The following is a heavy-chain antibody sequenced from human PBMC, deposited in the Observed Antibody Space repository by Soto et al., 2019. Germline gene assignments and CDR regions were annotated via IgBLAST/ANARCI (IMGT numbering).Heavy chain of an antibody. D-gene: IGHD2-15*01. CDR3: ARGWYYFDF. Sequence: SETLSLTCDVSVEPMTGGYYWGWIRQSPGKGLEWIGSIYYGGTTYYNPSLRSRLAISIDTSRNQFSLRLSSVTAADTALYYCARGWYYFDFWGQGTLVTVSS. V-gene: IGHV4-38-2*01. J-gene: IGHJ4*02. CDR1: VEPMTGGYY. CDR2: IYYGGTT.